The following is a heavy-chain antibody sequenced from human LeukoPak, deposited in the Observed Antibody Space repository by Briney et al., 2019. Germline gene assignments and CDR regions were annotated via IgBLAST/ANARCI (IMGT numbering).Heavy chain of an antibody. J-gene: IGHJ4*02. V-gene: IGHV4-34*01. CDR3: AREGSSGWYGKPLDY. CDR1: GGSFSGYY. D-gene: IGHD6-19*01. Sequence: SETLSLTCAVYGGSFSGYYWSWIRQPPGKGLEWIGEINHSGSTNYNPSLKSRVTISVDTSKNQFSLKLSSVTAADTAVYYCAREGSSGWYGKPLDYWGQGTLVTVSS. CDR2: INHSGST.